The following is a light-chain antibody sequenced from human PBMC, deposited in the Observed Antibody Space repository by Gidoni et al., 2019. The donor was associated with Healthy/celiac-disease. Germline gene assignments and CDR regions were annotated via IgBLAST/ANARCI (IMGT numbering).Light chain of an antibody. J-gene: IGKJ2*01. CDR3: QQYNNWLYT. V-gene: IGKV3-15*01. Sequence: ERVMTQSPPTLPVSPGDRATLSCRASQSVSSNLAWYQQKPGQAPRLLIYGAATRATGLPARFSGGGSGTEFTLTISSLQSEDFAVYYCQQYNNWLYTFGQGTKLEIK. CDR2: GAA. CDR1: QSVSSN.